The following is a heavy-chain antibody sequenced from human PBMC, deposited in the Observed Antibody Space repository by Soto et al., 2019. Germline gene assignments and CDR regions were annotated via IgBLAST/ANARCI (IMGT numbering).Heavy chain of an antibody. Sequence: QLQLQESGPGLVKPSETLSLTCTVSGGSISSSSYYWGWIRQPPGKGLEWIGSIYYSGSTYYNPSVNRRVTISVDTSKNQFSLKLCSVTAADTAVYYCARQRIVVVPAARSYFDYWGQGTLVTVSS. D-gene: IGHD2-2*01. CDR2: IYYSGST. V-gene: IGHV4-39*01. CDR1: GGSISSSSYY. J-gene: IGHJ4*02. CDR3: ARQRIVVVPAARSYFDY.